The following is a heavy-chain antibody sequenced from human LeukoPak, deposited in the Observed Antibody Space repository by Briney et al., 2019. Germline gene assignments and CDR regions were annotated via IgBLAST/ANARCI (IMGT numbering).Heavy chain of an antibody. CDR1: GFTFSSYA. J-gene: IGHJ5*02. CDR3: AKGAYSNYDSNWFDP. D-gene: IGHD4-11*01. CDR2: ISGSGGST. Sequence: GGSLRLSCAASGFTFSSYAMSWVRQAPGKGLEWVSTISGSGGSTYYADSVKGRSTISRDNSKNTLYLQMNSLRAEDTAVYYCAKGAYSNYDSNWFDPWGQGTLVTVSS. V-gene: IGHV3-23*01.